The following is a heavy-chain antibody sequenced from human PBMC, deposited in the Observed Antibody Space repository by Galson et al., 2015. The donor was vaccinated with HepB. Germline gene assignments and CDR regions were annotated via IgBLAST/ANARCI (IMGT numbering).Heavy chain of an antibody. D-gene: IGHD1-1*01. J-gene: IGHJ6*02. V-gene: IGHV6-1*01. CDR1: GDSVSSHNVA. Sequence: CAISGDSVSSHNVAWNWIRQSPSRGLEWLGRTYYRSKWFNEYAVSVKSRKIINPDTSKNQFSLQLNSVTPEDTAVYYCARGRPTYFAMDVWGQGTTVTVSS. CDR3: ARGRPTYFAMDV. CDR2: TYYRSKWFN.